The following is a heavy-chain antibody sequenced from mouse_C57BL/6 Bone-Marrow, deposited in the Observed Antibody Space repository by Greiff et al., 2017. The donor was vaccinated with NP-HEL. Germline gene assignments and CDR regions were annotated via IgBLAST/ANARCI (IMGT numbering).Heavy chain of an antibody. J-gene: IGHJ3*01. CDR1: GFTFSSYA. Sequence: DVKLVESGGGLVKPGGSLKLSCAASGFTFSSYAMSWVRQTPEKRLEWVATISDGGSYTYYPDNVKGRFTISRDNAKNNLYLQMSHLKSEDTAMYYCARDQAQATAYWGQGTLVTVSA. V-gene: IGHV5-4*01. D-gene: IGHD3-2*02. CDR3: ARDQAQATAY. CDR2: ISDGGSYT.